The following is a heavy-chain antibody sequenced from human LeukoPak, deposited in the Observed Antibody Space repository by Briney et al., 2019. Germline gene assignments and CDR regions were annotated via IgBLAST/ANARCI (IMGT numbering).Heavy chain of an antibody. Sequence: SETLSLTCAVYGGSFSGYYWSWIRQPPGKGLEWIGEINHSGSTNYNPSLKSRVTISVDTSKSQFSLKLSSVTAADTAVYYCARAGSVVAAIRPFDYWGQGTLVTVPS. CDR2: INHSGST. CDR3: ARAGSVVAAIRPFDY. CDR1: GGSFSGYY. V-gene: IGHV4-34*01. D-gene: IGHD5-12*01. J-gene: IGHJ4*02.